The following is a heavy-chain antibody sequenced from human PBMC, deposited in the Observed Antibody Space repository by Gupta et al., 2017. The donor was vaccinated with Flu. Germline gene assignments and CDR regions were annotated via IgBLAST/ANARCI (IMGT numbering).Heavy chain of an antibody. V-gene: IGHV3-23*01. CDR1: IYGSYA. Sequence: IYGSYAMSWVRQAPGKGLEWVSAISGSGGSTYYADSVKGRFTISRDNSKNTLYLQMNSLRAEDTAVYYCAKDRPPCSSTSCYGADAFDIWGQGTMVTVSS. CDR3: AKDRPPCSSTSCYGADAFDI. D-gene: IGHD2-2*01. J-gene: IGHJ3*02. CDR2: ISGSGGST.